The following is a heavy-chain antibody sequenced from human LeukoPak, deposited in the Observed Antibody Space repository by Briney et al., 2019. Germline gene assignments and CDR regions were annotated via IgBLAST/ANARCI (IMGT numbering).Heavy chain of an antibody. J-gene: IGHJ5*02. V-gene: IGHV4-31*03. CDR1: GGSISNDGYY. D-gene: IGHD7-27*01. Sequence: PSQTLSLTCNVSGGSISNDGYYWSWIRQHPGKGLEWLGYIYYSGSTYYNPSLKSRVTLSVDTSKSQFSLRLSSMTAADTAVYYCARDLTGDQFFDPWGQGTLVTVSS. CDR2: IYYSGST. CDR3: ARDLTGDQFFDP.